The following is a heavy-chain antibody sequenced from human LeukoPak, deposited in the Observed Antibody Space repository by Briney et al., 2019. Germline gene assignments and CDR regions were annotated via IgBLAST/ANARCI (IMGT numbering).Heavy chain of an antibody. CDR2: IYYSGST. CDR1: GGSISSSIYY. Sequence: PSETVSLTCIVSGGSISSSIYYWGWIRQPPGKGLEWIGSIYYSGSTYYNPSLKSRVTISVDTSKNQFSLKLRSVTAADTAVYYCARRLGGSGSYYYWGQGTLVTVSS. V-gene: IGHV4-39*01. D-gene: IGHD3-10*01. CDR3: ARRLGGSGSYYY. J-gene: IGHJ4*02.